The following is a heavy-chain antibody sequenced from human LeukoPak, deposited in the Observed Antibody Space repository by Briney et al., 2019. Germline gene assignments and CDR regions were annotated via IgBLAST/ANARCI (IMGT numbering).Heavy chain of an antibody. CDR3: ARSSGYGYL. Sequence: SETLSLTCAVYGGSFSGYYWSWIRQPPGKGLEWIGEINHSGSTNYNPSLKSRVTISVDTSKNQFSLKLSSVTAADTAVYYCARSSGYGYLWGQGTLVTVSS. CDR1: GGSFSGYY. J-gene: IGHJ4*02. V-gene: IGHV4-34*01. D-gene: IGHD5-18*01. CDR2: INHSGST.